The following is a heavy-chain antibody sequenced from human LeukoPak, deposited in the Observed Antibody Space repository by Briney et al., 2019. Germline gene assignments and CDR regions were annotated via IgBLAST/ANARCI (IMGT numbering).Heavy chain of an antibody. J-gene: IGHJ3*02. Sequence: ASVKASCKVSGYTLTELSMHWVRQAPGKGLEWMGGFDPEDGETIYAQKFQGRVTMTEDTSTDTAYMELSSLRSEDTAVYYCATGQGDISGDDAFDIWGQGTMVTVSS. CDR3: ATGQGDISGDDAFDI. D-gene: IGHD6-25*01. CDR1: GYTLTELS. V-gene: IGHV1-24*01. CDR2: FDPEDGET.